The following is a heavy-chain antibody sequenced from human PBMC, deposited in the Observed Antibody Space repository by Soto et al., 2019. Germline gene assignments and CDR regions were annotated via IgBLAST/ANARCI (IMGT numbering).Heavy chain of an antibody. J-gene: IGHJ6*02. CDR2: IKQDGSEK. CDR3: ARDKLGSGWYPHFYGMDV. V-gene: IGHV3-7*01. Sequence: GGSPRLSCAASGFTFSSYWMSWVRQAPGKGLEWVANIKQDGSEKYYVDSVKGRFTISRDNAKNSLYLQMNSLRAEDTAVYYCARDKLGSGWYPHFYGMDVWGQGTTVTVSS. CDR1: GFTFSSYW. D-gene: IGHD6-19*01.